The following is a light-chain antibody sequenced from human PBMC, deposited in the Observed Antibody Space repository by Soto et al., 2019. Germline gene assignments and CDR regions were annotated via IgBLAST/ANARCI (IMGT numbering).Light chain of an antibody. CDR3: SSYTSRSTYV. CDR1: SSDVGRYNY. J-gene: IGLJ1*01. CDR2: DVS. V-gene: IGLV2-14*01. Sequence: QSVPTQPASVSGSPGQSITISCTGTSSDVGRYNYVSWYQQHAGKPPKLMIYDVSNRPSGVSNRFSGSKSGNTASLTISGLQAEDEADYYCSSYTSRSTYVFGTGTKLTVL.